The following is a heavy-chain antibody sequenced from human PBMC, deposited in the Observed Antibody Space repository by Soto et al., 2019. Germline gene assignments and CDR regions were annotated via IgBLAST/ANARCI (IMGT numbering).Heavy chain of an antibody. V-gene: IGHV1-18*01. D-gene: IGHD2-21*01. J-gene: IGHJ3*01. Sequence: QGQLLQSGDEVKKPGASVRVSCRASGYDFTSYGISWVRQAPGQGLEWVSWISAYNGKRDTAQKFQGRVTMTLDTSTDTAHMELGDLTSADTAVYYCARGGIVASIPDAFEFWGQGPMVAVSS. CDR1: GYDFTSYG. CDR3: ARGGIVASIPDAFEF. CDR2: ISAYNGKR.